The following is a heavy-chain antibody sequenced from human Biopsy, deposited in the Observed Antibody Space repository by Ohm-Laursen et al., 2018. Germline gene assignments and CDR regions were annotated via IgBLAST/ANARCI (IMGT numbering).Heavy chain of an antibody. CDR2: IYSSGGS. Sequence: SETLSLTCRVSGGSTNDYFWSWIRQPAGETLEWIGRIYSSGGSSYNPSLKSRISMSMDTSNNHFSLTLTSVTAADTAVYYCARTPGKAVAGRFLDLWGRGTLVTVSS. V-gene: IGHV4-4*07. CDR1: GGSTNDYF. J-gene: IGHJ2*01. CDR3: ARTPGKAVAGRFLDL. D-gene: IGHD6-19*01.